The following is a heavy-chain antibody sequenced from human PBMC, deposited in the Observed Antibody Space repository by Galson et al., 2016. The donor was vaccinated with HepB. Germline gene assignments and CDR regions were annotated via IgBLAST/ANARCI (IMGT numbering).Heavy chain of an antibody. CDR3: ARHRLYCAGRRCYQAAYYFDR. CDR2: VTYMGTA. J-gene: IGHJ4*02. CDR1: NVSINDYY. V-gene: IGHV4-59*08. Sequence: ETLSLTCTVSNVSINDYYWTWIRQTPGKTLEYIGYVTYMGTAYYNPSLKSRITMSVDASRNQFSLRLTSMTAADTALYYCARHRLYCAGRRCYQAAYYFDRWGQGTQVTVSS. D-gene: IGHD2-21*01.